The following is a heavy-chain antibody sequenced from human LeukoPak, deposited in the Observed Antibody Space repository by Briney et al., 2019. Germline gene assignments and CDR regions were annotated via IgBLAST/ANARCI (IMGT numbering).Heavy chain of an antibody. J-gene: IGHJ6*04. Sequence: PGASVKVSCKASGYTFTSYAMHWVRQAPGQRPEWMGWINAGNGNTKYSQDFQGRVTITRDTSASTAYMELSSLRSEDTAVYYCARIVGAMVRGVTYYYYGMDGGGKGTTVTVSS. CDR3: ARIVGAMVRGVTYYYYGMDG. V-gene: IGHV1-3*01. D-gene: IGHD3-10*01. CDR2: INAGNGNT. CDR1: GYTFTSYA.